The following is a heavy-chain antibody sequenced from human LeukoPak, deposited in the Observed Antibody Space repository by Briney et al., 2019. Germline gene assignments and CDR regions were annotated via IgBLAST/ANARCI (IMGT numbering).Heavy chain of an antibody. CDR2: IKQDGSEK. CDR3: AREGYDFWSGYSFYFDY. V-gene: IGHV3-7*01. CDR1: GVIISSYA. D-gene: IGHD3-3*01. J-gene: IGHJ4*02. Sequence: GGSLRLSCAASGVIISSYAMSWVRQAPGKGLEWVANIKQDGSEKHYVGSVKGRFTISRDNAKNSLYLQMNSLRAEDTAVYYCAREGYDFWSGYSFYFDYWGQGTLVTVSS.